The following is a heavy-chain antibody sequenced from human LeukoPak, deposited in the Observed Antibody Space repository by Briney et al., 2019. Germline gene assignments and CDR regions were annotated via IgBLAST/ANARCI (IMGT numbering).Heavy chain of an antibody. J-gene: IGHJ4*02. CDR1: GYTFTGYY. Sequence: ASVKVSCKASGYTFTGYYMHWVRQAPGQGLEWMGWINPNSGGTNYAQKLQGRVTMTTDTSTSTAYMELRSLRSDDTAVYYCARAGLRDYGDPFDYWGQGTLVTVSS. CDR3: ARAGLRDYGDPFDY. D-gene: IGHD4-17*01. V-gene: IGHV1-2*02. CDR2: INPNSGGT.